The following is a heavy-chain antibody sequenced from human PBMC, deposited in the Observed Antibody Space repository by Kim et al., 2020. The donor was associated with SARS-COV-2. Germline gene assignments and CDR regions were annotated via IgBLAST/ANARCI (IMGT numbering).Heavy chain of an antibody. CDR1: GGSISSGGYS. Sequence: SETLSLTCAVSGGSISSGGYSWSWIRQPPGKGLEWIGYIYHSGSTYYNPSLKSRVTISVDRSKNQFSLKLSSVTAADTAVYYCARGGDGYISYYFDYWGQGTLVTVSS. J-gene: IGHJ4*02. CDR2: IYHSGST. D-gene: IGHD5-12*01. V-gene: IGHV4-30-2*01. CDR3: ARGGDGYISYYFDY.